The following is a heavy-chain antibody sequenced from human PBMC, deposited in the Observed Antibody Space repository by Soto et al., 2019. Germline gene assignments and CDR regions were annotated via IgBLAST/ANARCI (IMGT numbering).Heavy chain of an antibody. D-gene: IGHD6-19*01. V-gene: IGHV4-31*03. Sequence: QVQLQESGPGLVKPSQTLSLTCTVSGGSISSGGYYWSWIRQHPEKGLGWIGYIYNSGSTYYNPSLKSRVTISVDTSKNQFSLKLSSVTAADTAVYYCASGPGIAVAGAPLDYRGQGTLVTVSS. J-gene: IGHJ4*02. CDR2: IYNSGST. CDR3: ASGPGIAVAGAPLDY. CDR1: GGSISSGGYY.